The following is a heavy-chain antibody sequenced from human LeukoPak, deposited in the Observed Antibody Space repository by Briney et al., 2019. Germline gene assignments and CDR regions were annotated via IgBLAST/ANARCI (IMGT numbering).Heavy chain of an antibody. CDR3: ARGIGSGGSRWFDS. D-gene: IGHD2-15*01. Sequence: ETLSLTCAASGGSFSGYDWTWIRQSPGKGLEWISEINKSGSTNYQSSLKSRVTISVDTSKNQYTLKLSSETAADTDVYFCARGIGSGGSRWFDSWGQGTLVTVSS. CDR2: INKSGST. V-gene: IGHV4-34*01. CDR1: GGSFSGYD. J-gene: IGHJ5*01.